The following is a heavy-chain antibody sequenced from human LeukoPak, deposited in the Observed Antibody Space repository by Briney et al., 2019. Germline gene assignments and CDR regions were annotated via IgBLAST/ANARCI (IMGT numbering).Heavy chain of an antibody. D-gene: IGHD3-10*01. CDR3: ARAFGEFYYFDY. V-gene: IGHV1-69*05. CDR1: GGTFSSYA. J-gene: IGHJ4*02. Sequence: ASVKVSCKASGGTFSSYAISWVRQAPGQRLEWMGRIIPIFGTANYAQKFQGRVTITTDESTSTAYMELSSLRSEDTAVYYCARAFGEFYYFDYRGQGTLVTVSS. CDR2: IIPIFGTA.